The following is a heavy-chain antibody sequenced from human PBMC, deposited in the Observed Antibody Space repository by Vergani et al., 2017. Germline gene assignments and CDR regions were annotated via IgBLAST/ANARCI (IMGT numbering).Heavy chain of an antibody. D-gene: IGHD2-15*01. Sequence: QVQLVQSGAEVKKPGSSVKVSCKASGGTFRTYDINWVRQAPGQGLEWMGGIIPMFGTVSYSQKFQGRVTITADESTTTAYMELSSLRSEDTAVYYCATPLVDAPSRLNHWGQGTLVTVSS. CDR1: GGTFRTYD. CDR2: IIPMFGTV. J-gene: IGHJ5*02. CDR3: ATPLVDAPSRLNH. V-gene: IGHV1-69*01.